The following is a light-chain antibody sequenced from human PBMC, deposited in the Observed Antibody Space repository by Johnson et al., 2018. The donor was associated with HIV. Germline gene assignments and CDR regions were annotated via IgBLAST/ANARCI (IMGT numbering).Light chain of an antibody. CDR3: GTWDSSLSTGGKV. CDR2: QNT. CDR1: SSDMGNYA. Sequence: QSVLTQPPSVSAAPGQKVTISCSGSSSDMGNYAVSWYQQLPGTAPKLLIYQNTWRPSWIPDRFSGSTSGASATLAITGLQTGDEADYYCGTWDSSLSTGGKVFGTGTKVTVL. V-gene: IGLV1-51*02. J-gene: IGLJ1*01.